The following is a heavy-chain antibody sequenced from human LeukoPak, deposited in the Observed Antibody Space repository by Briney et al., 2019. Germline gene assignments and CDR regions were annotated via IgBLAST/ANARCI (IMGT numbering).Heavy chain of an antibody. Sequence: GGTLRLSCAASGFTFNTYGMTWVRQAPGKGLEWVSAITSSGGSTYYGDSVKGRFTISRDNSKNTLYLQMNSLRAEDTAVYYCAKGSRPGYSYGPREYYYYMDVWGKGTTVTVSS. V-gene: IGHV3-23*01. CDR2: ITSSGGST. CDR3: AKGSRPGYSYGPREYYYYMDV. D-gene: IGHD5-18*01. CDR1: GFTFNTYG. J-gene: IGHJ6*03.